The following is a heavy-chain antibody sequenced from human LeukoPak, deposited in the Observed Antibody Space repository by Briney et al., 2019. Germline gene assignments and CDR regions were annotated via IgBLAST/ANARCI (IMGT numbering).Heavy chain of an antibody. Sequence: PSETLSLTCAVYGGSFSGYYWSWIRQPPGKGLEWIGKINRSGSTNYNPSLKSRVTISVDTSKNQFSLKLSSVTAADTAVYYCARVPPGIGANAFDIWGQGTMVTVSS. D-gene: IGHD3-16*01. CDR2: INRSGST. J-gene: IGHJ3*02. V-gene: IGHV4-34*01. CDR3: ARVPPGIGANAFDI. CDR1: GGSFSGYY.